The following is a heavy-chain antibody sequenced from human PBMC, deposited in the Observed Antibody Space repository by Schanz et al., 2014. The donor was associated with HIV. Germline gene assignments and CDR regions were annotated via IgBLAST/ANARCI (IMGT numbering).Heavy chain of an antibody. V-gene: IGHV3-23*04. D-gene: IGHD6-13*01. CDR1: GFTFKSYA. CDR2: ISATGGST. J-gene: IGHJ5*02. Sequence: EQLVESGGGVVQPGRSLRLSCAASGFTFKSYAMSWVRQAPGKGLEWVSAISATGGSTYYADSVKGRFTISRDNSKNTLYLQMNSLRPEDTAVYYCAKDKSRHTYSSSSIFDPWGQGTLVTVSS. CDR3: AKDKSRHTYSSSSIFDP.